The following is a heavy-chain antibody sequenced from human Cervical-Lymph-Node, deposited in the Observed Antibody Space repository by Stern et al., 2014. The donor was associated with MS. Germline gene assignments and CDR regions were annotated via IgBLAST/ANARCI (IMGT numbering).Heavy chain of an antibody. CDR2: IFPGGSDI. CDR3: ARQRYFDY. V-gene: IGHV5-51*01. CDR1: GYTFTSYW. Sequence: VQLVESGPEVKRPGESLKISCQASGYTFTSYWIGWVRQMPGKGLEWIAIIFPGGSDIRYSPSFQGQVPFSADKSSSTAYLQWNNLKASDTAIYYCARQRYFDYWGQGTLVTVSS. J-gene: IGHJ4*02.